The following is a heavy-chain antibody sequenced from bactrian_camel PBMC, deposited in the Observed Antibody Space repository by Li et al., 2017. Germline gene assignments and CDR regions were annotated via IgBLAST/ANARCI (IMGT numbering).Heavy chain of an antibody. D-gene: IGHD1*01. CDR3: ARSSCIDGTCPVAY. CDR1: GHDYNVNL. V-gene: IGHV3S54*01. CDR2: IYSRDGIT. J-gene: IGHJ4*01. Sequence: HVQLVESGGGSVQAGGSLRLSCVASGHDYNVNLAGWFRQAPGKEREGIAAIYSRDGITYYADSVKGRFTISRDNAANRLYLQMNNLRYEDSAMYYCARSSCIDGTCPVAYRGQGTQVTVS.